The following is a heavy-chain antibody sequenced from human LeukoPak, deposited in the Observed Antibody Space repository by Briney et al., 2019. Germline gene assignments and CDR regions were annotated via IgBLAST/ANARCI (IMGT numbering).Heavy chain of an antibody. V-gene: IGHV4-59*01. Sequence: SETLSLTCTVSGGSISSYYWSWIRQPPGKGLEWIGYIYYSGSTNYNPSLKSRVTISVDTSKNQFSLKLSSVTAADTAVYYCARGVLGGGIVGATRVFDYWGQGTLVTVSS. D-gene: IGHD1-26*01. CDR1: GGSISSYY. J-gene: IGHJ4*02. CDR2: IYYSGST. CDR3: ARGVLGGGIVGATRVFDY.